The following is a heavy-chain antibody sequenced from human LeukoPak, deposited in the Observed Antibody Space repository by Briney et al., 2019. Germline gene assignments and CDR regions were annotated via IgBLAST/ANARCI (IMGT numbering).Heavy chain of an antibody. D-gene: IGHD6-19*01. CDR1: GGTFSSYA. Sequence: SVKVSCKASGGTFSSYAISWVRQAPGQGLEWMGRIIPIFGTANYAQKFQGRVTITTDESTSTAYMELSSLRSEDTAVYHCAREGRIAVAGTFDYWGQGTLVTVSS. J-gene: IGHJ4*02. V-gene: IGHV1-69*05. CDR2: IIPIFGTA. CDR3: AREGRIAVAGTFDY.